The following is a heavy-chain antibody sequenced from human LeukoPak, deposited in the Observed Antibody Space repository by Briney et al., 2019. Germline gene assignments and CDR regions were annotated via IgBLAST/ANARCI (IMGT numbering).Heavy chain of an antibody. CDR2: INPNSGGT. CDR1: GYTFTGYY. CDR3: ARDLPLCSGGSCYSWGAFDI. Sequence: ASVKVSCKASGYTFTGYYMHWVRQAPGQGLEWMGWINPNSGGTNYAQKFQGRVTMTRDTSISTAYMELSRLRSDDTAVYYCARDLPLCSGGSCYSWGAFDIWGQGTMVTVSS. J-gene: IGHJ3*02. V-gene: IGHV1-2*02. D-gene: IGHD2-15*01.